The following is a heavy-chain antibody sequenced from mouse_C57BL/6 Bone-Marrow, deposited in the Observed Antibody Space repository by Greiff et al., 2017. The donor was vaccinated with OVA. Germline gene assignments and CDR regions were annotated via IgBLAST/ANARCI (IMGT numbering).Heavy chain of an antibody. Sequence: DVQLVESGGGLVQPGGSMKLSCVASGFTFSNYWMNWVRQSPEKGLEWVAQIRLKSDNYATHYAESVKGRFTISRDDSKSSVYLQMNNLRAEDTGIYYGTGRLRDAPGDAMDYWGQGTSVTVSS. D-gene: IGHD1-1*01. CDR2: IRLKSDNYAT. V-gene: IGHV6-3*01. CDR3: TGRLRDAPGDAMDY. CDR1: GFTFSNYW. J-gene: IGHJ4*01.